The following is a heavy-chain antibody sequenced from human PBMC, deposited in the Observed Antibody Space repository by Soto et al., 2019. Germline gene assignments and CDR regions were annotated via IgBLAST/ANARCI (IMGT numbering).Heavy chain of an antibody. D-gene: IGHD3-16*01. CDR1: GGSISGYY. CDR3: ARRYGSSFDY. Sequence: SETLSLTCTVSGGSISGYYWSWIRQPPGKGLEWIGYMYNTGSTVYNPSFKRRVTISVNTSKNQFSLKLSSVTAADTAVYYCARRYGSSFDYWGQGTPVTVSS. J-gene: IGHJ4*02. V-gene: IGHV4-59*08. CDR2: MYNTGST.